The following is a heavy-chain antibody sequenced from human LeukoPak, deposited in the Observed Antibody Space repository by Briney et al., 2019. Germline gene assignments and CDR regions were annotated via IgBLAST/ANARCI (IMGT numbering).Heavy chain of an antibody. CDR1: GGSISSSNW. V-gene: IGHV4-4*02. D-gene: IGHD3-10*01. CDR2: IYHSGST. J-gene: IGHJ5*02. CDR3: ARSAMVRGVPRVHWFDP. Sequence: PSETLSLTCAVSGGSISSSNWWSWVRQPPGKGLEWIGEIYHSGSTNYNPSLKSRVTISVDKSKNQFSLKLSSVTAADTAVYYCARSAMVRGVPRVHWFDPWGQGTLVTVSS.